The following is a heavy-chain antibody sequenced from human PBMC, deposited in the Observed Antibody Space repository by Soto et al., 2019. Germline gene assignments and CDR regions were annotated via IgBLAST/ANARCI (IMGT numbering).Heavy chain of an antibody. CDR1: GYRFISYW. Sequence: EVQLVQSGAEVKKPGESLKISCRGSGYRFISYWIGWVRQMPGNGLEWMGIIYPGDSNTRYGPSFQGQVTISADKSINTAYLQWSSLKASDTAIYYCALRPAYCGSDCYHFDYWGQGSLVTVSS. V-gene: IGHV5-51*01. D-gene: IGHD2-21*02. J-gene: IGHJ4*02. CDR3: ALRPAYCGSDCYHFDY. CDR2: IYPGDSNT.